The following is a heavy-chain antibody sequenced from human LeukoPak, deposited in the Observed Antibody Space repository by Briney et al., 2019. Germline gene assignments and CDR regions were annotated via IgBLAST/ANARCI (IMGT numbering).Heavy chain of an antibody. Sequence: ASVKVSCKVSGYTLTELSMHWVRQAPGKGLEWMGGFDPEDGGTIYAQKFQGRVTMTEDTSTDTAYMELSSLRSEDTAVYYCATPPQRPNCGGDCYVFDYWGQGTLVTVSS. J-gene: IGHJ4*02. V-gene: IGHV1-24*01. CDR3: ATPPQRPNCGGDCYVFDY. CDR2: FDPEDGGT. CDR1: GYTLTELS. D-gene: IGHD2-21*02.